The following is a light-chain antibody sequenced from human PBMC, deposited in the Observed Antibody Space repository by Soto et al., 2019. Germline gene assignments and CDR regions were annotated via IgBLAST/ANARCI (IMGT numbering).Light chain of an antibody. CDR1: SGHSSYA. V-gene: IGLV4-69*01. J-gene: IGLJ1*01. Sequence: QLVLTQSPSASASLGASVKLTCTLSSGHSSYAIASHQQQPEKGPRYLMKLNSDGSHSKGDGIPDRFSGSSSGAERYLIISSLQSEDEADYYCQTWGTGIHVFGTGTKVTVL. CDR3: QTWGTGIHV. CDR2: LNSDGSH.